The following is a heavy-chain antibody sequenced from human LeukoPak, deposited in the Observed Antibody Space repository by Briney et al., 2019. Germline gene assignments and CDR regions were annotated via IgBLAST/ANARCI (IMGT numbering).Heavy chain of an antibody. CDR3: ARDAGGAWPFDY. J-gene: IGHJ4*02. Sequence: PGGSLRLSCAASGFAFSNTGMTWVRQAPGRGLEWVSTISPTGEGTHYADSVKGRFTISRDNSKNTLSLGMNSLRADDTATYYCARDAGGAWPFDYWGQGTRVIVSS. CDR2: ISPTGEGT. D-gene: IGHD4-17*01. V-gene: IGHV3-23*01. CDR1: GFAFSNTG.